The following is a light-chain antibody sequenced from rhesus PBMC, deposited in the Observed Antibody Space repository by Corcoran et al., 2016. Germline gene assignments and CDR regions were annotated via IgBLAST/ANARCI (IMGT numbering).Light chain of an antibody. V-gene: IGKV1-25*01. CDR2: NAS. CDR3: QQHNSYPRT. Sequence: DIQMTQSPTSLSASVGDTVTIICQASQGISKYLAWYQQKPGKAPKFLIYNASTLQSGVPSRVSGSGSGTEFTLTISSLQPEDFRTYYCQQHNSYPRTFGQETKVEIK. J-gene: IGKJ1*01. CDR1: QGISKY.